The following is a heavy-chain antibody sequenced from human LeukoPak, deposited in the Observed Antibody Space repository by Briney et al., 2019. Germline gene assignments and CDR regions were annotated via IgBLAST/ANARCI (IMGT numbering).Heavy chain of an antibody. J-gene: IGHJ6*02. Sequence: PGGSLRLSGSGSGFTCGDHAMSWVRQAPGQGLEWVGFIRSKAYRGTTEYAASVKGRFTISRDDSASIAYLQMNSLKTEDTAVYYCARGPIQLWIHNAMDVWGQGTTVTVSS. D-gene: IGHD5-18*01. CDR1: GFTCGDHA. CDR2: IRSKAYRGTT. CDR3: ARGPIQLWIHNAMDV. V-gene: IGHV3-49*04.